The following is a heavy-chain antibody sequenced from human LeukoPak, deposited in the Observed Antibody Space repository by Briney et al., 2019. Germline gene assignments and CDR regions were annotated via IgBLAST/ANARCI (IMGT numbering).Heavy chain of an antibody. CDR3: ARDPSGGYLDY. D-gene: IGHD4-23*01. CDR2: ISNDGSSA. J-gene: IGHJ4*02. V-gene: IGHV3-30-3*01. CDR1: GFTFSSYA. Sequence: PGRSLRLSCAASGFTFSSYAMNWVRQAPGKGLEWVAVISNDGSSAYYADSVKGRFTISRDNSKNTLYLQMNSLIVEDTALYYCARDPSGGYLDYWGQGTLVTVSS.